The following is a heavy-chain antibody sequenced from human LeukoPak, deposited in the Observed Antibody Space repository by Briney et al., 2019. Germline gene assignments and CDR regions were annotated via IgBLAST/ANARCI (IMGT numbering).Heavy chain of an antibody. CDR3: AKIYSYGSKIDY. V-gene: IGHV4-59*04. CDR1: GGSISSYS. CDR2: IYYSGST. D-gene: IGHD5-18*01. J-gene: IGHJ4*02. Sequence: SETLSLTCTVSGGSISSYSWSWIRQPPGKGLEWIGSIYYSGSTYYNPSLKSRVTMSVDTSKNQFSLKLSSVTAADTAVYPCAKIYSYGSKIDYWGQGTLVTVSS.